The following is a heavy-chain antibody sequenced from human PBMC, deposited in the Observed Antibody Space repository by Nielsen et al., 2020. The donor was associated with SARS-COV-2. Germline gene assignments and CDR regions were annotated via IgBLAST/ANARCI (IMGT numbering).Heavy chain of an antibody. CDR1: GFTFSSYD. D-gene: IGHD3-22*01. Sequence: GGSLRLSCAASGFTFSSYDMHWVRQATGKGLEWVSAIGTAGDTYYPGSVKGRFTISRENAKNSLYLQMNSLRAEDTAVYYCAKHYYDSSGYYFDAFDIWGQGTMVTVSS. CDR2: IGTAGDT. J-gene: IGHJ3*02. CDR3: AKHYYDSSGYYFDAFDI. V-gene: IGHV3-13*04.